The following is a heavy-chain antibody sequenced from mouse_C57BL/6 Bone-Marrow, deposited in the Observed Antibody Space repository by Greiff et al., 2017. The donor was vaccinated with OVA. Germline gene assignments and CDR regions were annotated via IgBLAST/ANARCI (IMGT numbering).Heavy chain of an antibody. J-gene: IGHJ2*01. CDR1: GYSITSGYY. V-gene: IGHV3-6*01. CDR2: ISYDGSN. Sequence: VQLKQSGPGLVKPSQSLSLTCSVTGYSITSGYYWNWIRQFPGNKLEWMGYISYDGSNNYNPSLKNRISITRDTSKNQFFLKLNSVTTEDTATYDCARDGNWGSDYWGQGTTLTVSS. D-gene: IGHD4-1*02. CDR3: ARDGNWGSDY.